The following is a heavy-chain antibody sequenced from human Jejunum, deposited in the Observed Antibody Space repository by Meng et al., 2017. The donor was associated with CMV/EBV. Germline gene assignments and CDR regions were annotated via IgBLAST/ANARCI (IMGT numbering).Heavy chain of an antibody. D-gene: IGHD5-24*01. V-gene: IGHV5-51*01. CDR3: VRRHGYNHDY. CDR2: INPGDSDT. Sequence: SCKGSEYSFTIYWRGWVRQMPGKGLEWMGIINPGDSDTRYRPSFQGQVTISADKSISTAYLQWSSLRASDTAMYYCVRRHGYNHDYWGQGTLVTVSS. CDR1: EYSFTIYW. J-gene: IGHJ4*02.